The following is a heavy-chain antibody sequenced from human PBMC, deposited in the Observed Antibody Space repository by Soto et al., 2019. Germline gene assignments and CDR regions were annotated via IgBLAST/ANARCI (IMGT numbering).Heavy chain of an antibody. D-gene: IGHD6-13*01. CDR3: AHRSIAASGSWDVGSLDY. CDR1: GFSLSTSGVG. J-gene: IGHJ4*02. V-gene: IGHV2-5*02. CDR2: IYWDDDK. Sequence: QITLKESGPTLVRPTQTLTLTCTFSGFSLSTSGVGLGWIRQPPGKALEYLALIYWDDDKRYSPSLRSRLTISKDTSKNQVVLTLTNMDPVDTATYYCAHRSIAASGSWDVGSLDYWGQGTLVTVSS.